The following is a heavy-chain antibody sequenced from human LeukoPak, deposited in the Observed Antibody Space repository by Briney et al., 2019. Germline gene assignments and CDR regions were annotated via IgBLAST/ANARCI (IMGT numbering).Heavy chain of an antibody. D-gene: IGHD6-19*01. CDR3: AKDGSGWPHY. V-gene: IGHV4-34*01. Sequence: PSETLSLTCAVYGGSFSGYYWSWIRQPPGKGLEWIGEINHSGSTNYNPSLKSRVTISVDTSKNQFSLKLSSVTAADTAVYYCAKDGSGWPHYWGQGTLVTVSS. CDR2: INHSGST. J-gene: IGHJ4*02. CDR1: GGSFSGYY.